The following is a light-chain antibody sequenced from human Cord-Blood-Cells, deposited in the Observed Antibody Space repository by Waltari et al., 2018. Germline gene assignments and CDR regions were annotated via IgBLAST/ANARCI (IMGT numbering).Light chain of an antibody. Sequence: NFMLTQPHSVSESPGKTVTISCTRSSGSIASNYVQWHPQRPGSSPTTVIYEDNQRPSGVPDRFSGSIDSSSNSASLTISGLKTEDEADYYCQSYDSSTNWVFGGGTKLTVL. CDR3: QSYDSSTNWV. CDR2: EDN. V-gene: IGLV6-57*01. CDR1: SGSIASNY. J-gene: IGLJ3*02.